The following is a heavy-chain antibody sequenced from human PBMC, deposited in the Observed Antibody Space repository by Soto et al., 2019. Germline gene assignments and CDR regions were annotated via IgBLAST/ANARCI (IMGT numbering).Heavy chain of an antibody. J-gene: IGHJ3*02. CDR1: NGSFSVYY. Sequence: SETLSLTCAVYNGSFSVYYWTWIRQPPGKGLEWIGEINHAGSTNYKPSLKSRVTISLDTSRNQFSLKLSSVTAADTAVYYCARDATRRGACDIWGQGTMVTV. V-gene: IGHV4-34*01. CDR3: ARDATRRGACDI. CDR2: INHAGST. D-gene: IGHD2-15*01.